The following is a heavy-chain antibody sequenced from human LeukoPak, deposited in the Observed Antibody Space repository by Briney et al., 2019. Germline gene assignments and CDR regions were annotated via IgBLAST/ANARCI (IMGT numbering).Heavy chain of an antibody. D-gene: IGHD6-13*01. CDR3: ARGEQQLVLFDY. V-gene: IGHV4-59*11. J-gene: IGHJ4*02. CDR1: GDSISSHF. Sequence: SETLSLTCTVSGDSISSHFWSWIRQPPGKGLEWIGYIDYSGSTNNNPSLKSRVTISVDTSKNQFSLKLSSVTAADTAVYYCARGEQQLVLFDYWGQGTLVTVSS. CDR2: IDYSGST.